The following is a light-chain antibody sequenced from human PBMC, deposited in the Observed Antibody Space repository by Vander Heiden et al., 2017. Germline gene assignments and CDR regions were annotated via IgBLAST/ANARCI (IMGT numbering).Light chain of an antibody. V-gene: IGLV2-8*01. CDR3: ISYAGSNNLV. Sequence: GSPGQSVTVSCTGTSSDVGGYKYVSWYQQHPGKAPKLMIYEVTKRPSGVPDRFSGSKSCNTASLTVSGLQAEDEADYYCISYAGSNNLVFGGGTKLTVL. CDR2: EVT. J-gene: IGLJ2*01. CDR1: SSDVGGYKY.